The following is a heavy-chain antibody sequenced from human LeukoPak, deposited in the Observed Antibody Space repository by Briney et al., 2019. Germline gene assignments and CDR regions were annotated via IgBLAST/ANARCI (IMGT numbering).Heavy chain of an antibody. J-gene: IGHJ4*02. CDR3: ARHKGTANTYGNFDY. CDR2: ISHSGSP. Sequence: PRTLSLTYGVSGGPTPTSYWRWIRQPPRRGLEWTGYISHSGSPNSNASLQSRVTQFVDTSKTQFSLSLSSVTAADTAVYYCARHKGTANTYGNFDYWGQGALVTVSS. V-gene: IGHV4-59*08. D-gene: IGHD5-18*01. CDR1: GGPTPTSY.